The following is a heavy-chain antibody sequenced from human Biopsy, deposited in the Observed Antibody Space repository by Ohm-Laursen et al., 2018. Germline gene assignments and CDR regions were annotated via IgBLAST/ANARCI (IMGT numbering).Heavy chain of an antibody. V-gene: IGHV3-11*01. Sequence: SLRLSCTASGFPVSDYYMSWIRQAPGRGLEWVSDINSSGSTKYHAESVKGRFTISRDNAMNSVYLQMNSLRGEDTAVYYCARAVGIAAAPIDYWGQGNLVTVSS. CDR1: GFPVSDYY. CDR3: ARAVGIAAAPIDY. J-gene: IGHJ4*02. D-gene: IGHD2-15*01. CDR2: INSSGSTK.